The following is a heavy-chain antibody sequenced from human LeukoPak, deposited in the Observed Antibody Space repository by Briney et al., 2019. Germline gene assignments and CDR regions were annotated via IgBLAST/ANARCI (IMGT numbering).Heavy chain of an antibody. D-gene: IGHD5-24*01. V-gene: IGHV3-30*18. J-gene: IGHJ4*02. CDR3: AKDRDQYYFDY. Sequence: GGSLRLSCAASGFTFSSYGMYWVRQAPGKGLEWVAVISYDGSNKYYADSVKGRFTISRDNSKNTLYLQMNSLRAEDTAVYYCAKDRDQYYFDYWGQGTLVTVSS. CDR1: GFTFSSYG. CDR2: ISYDGSNK.